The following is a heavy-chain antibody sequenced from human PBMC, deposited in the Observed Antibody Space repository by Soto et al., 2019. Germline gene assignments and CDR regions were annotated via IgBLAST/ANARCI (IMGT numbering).Heavy chain of an antibody. J-gene: IGHJ4*01. V-gene: IGHV5-51*01. Sequence: TMSSQGSGYIFTNYWIGWVRQMPGKGLEWMGIIYPGDSDTRYSPSFQDQVTISADKSISTAYLQWSSLKAPDPAMYYCARLANMFDFDNWGHGTLVTVSS. CDR3: ARLANMFDFDN. CDR1: GYIFTNYW. CDR2: IYPGDSDT. D-gene: IGHD3-10*02.